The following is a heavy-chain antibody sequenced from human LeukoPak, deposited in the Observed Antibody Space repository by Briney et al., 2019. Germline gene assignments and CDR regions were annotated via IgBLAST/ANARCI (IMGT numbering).Heavy chain of an antibody. J-gene: IGHJ3*02. CDR3: ASSIAARYSPRGAFDI. D-gene: IGHD6-6*01. Sequence: SETLSLTCAVYGGSFSGYYWSWIRQPPGKGLEWIGEINHSGSTNYNPSLKSRVTISVGTSKNQFSLKLSSVTAADTAVYYCASSIAARYSPRGAFDIWGQGTMVTVSS. V-gene: IGHV4-34*01. CDR2: INHSGST. CDR1: GGSFSGYY.